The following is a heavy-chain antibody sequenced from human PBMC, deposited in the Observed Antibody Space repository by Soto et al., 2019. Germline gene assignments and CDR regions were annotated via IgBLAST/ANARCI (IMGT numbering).Heavy chain of an antibody. CDR3: ARGDNDY. V-gene: IGHV1-46*01. CDR1: GYTFTNYY. CDR2: IHPDGGHT. Sequence: QVQLVQSGAEVKKPGASVKVSCKTSGYTFTNYYVQWVRQAPGQGLEWMGVIHPDGGHTTYPQKFQDRVTMTRDTFTSTIYMELSSLRSEDTAVYYCARGDNDYWGQGTLVTVSS. J-gene: IGHJ4*02.